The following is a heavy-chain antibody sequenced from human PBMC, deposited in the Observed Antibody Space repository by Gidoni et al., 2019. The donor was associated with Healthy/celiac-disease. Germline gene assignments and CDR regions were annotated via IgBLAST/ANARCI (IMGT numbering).Heavy chain of an antibody. CDR3: ALSSGYRDY. CDR1: GGSFSGYS. D-gene: IGHD3-22*01. J-gene: IGHJ4*02. CDR2: INHSGST. V-gene: IGHV4-34*01. Sequence: QVQLQQCGAGLLKPSETLSLTCAVYGGSFSGYSWSWIRQPPGKGLEWIGEINHSGSTNYNPSLKSRVTISVDTSKNQFSLKLSSVTAADTAVYYCALSSGYRDYWGQGTLVTVSS.